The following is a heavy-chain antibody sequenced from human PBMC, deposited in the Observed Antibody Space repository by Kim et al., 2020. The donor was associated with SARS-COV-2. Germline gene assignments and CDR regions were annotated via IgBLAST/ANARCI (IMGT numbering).Heavy chain of an antibody. J-gene: IGHJ4*02. D-gene: IGHD1-1*01. CDR1: GFTFSSYG. CDR2: IWYDGSNK. CDR3: ARAQNGWAGSLEYQYYFDY. V-gene: IGHV3-33*01. Sequence: GGSLRLSCAASGFTFSSYGMHWVRQAPGKGLEWVAVIWYDGSNKYYADSVKGRFTISRDNSKNTLYLQMNSLRAEDTAVYYCARAQNGWAGSLEYQYYFDYWGQGTLVTVSS.